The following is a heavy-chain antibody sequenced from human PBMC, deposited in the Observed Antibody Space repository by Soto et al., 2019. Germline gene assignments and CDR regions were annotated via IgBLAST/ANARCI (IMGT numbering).Heavy chain of an antibody. J-gene: IGHJ4*02. V-gene: IGHV3-53*01. CDR2: IYSGGST. D-gene: IGHD3-10*01. CDR1: GFTVSSNY. Sequence: PGGSLRLSCAASGFTVSSNYMNWVRQAPGKGLEWVSVIYSGGSTYYVDSVKGRFTISRDNFKNTLYLQMNSLRAEDTAVYYCAADYYGSGSYFGYWGQETVVTVSS. CDR3: AADYYGSGSYFGY.